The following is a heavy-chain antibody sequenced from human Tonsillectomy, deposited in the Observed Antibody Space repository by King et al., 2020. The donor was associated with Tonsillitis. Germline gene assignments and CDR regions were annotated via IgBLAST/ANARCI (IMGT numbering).Heavy chain of an antibody. J-gene: IGHJ4*02. CDR1: GFTFSSYG. V-gene: IGHV3-30*18. Sequence: VQLVESGGGVVQPGRSLRLSCAASGFTFSSYGMYWVRQAPGKGLEWVAVISYDGSNKYYADSVKGRFTISRDNSKNTLYLQMNSLRAEDTAVYYCAKGVSRGSGWPDYWGQGTLVTVSS. CDR3: AKGVSRGSGWPDY. CDR2: ISYDGSNK. D-gene: IGHD6-19*01.